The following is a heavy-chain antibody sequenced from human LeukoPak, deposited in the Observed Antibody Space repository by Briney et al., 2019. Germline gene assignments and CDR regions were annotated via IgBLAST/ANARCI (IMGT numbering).Heavy chain of an antibody. J-gene: IGHJ3*02. CDR3: AKLGHSDGWYLGAFDI. CDR2: TSYSRTT. CDR1: GGSITGHY. Sequence: SEALSLTCAVSGGSITGHYWNWIRQTPGMRLEWIGYTSYSRTTIYNSYFKGRATMSIDTSKNQLYLNLTSVTATDTAVYYCAKLGHSDGWYLGAFDIWGQGTTVIVSS. V-gene: IGHV4-59*08. D-gene: IGHD6-19*01.